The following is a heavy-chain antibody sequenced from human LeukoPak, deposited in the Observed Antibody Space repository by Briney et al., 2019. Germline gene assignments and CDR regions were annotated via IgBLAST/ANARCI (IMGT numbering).Heavy chain of an antibody. CDR1: GGSISSSSYY. CDR2: IYYSGST. D-gene: IGHD3-10*01. Sequence: SETLSLTCTVSGGSISSSSYYWGWIRQPPGKGLEWIGSIYYSGSTYYNPSLKSRVTISVDTSKNQFSLKLSSVTAADTAVYYCARDGFGGRDAFDIWGQGTMVTVSS. CDR3: ARDGFGGRDAFDI. J-gene: IGHJ3*02. V-gene: IGHV4-39*02.